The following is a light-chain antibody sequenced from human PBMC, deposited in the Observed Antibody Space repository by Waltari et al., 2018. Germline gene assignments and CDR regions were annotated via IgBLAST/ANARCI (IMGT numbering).Light chain of an antibody. CDR2: KDS. CDR1: VLAKKY. Sequence: SYELTQPSSVSVSPGQTATITCSGNVLAKKYVRWFQQKPGQAPVVVIYKDSERPSGIPERFSGSSSGTTVTLTISGAQFEDEADYYCCSAADNNRLFGGGTKLTVL. V-gene: IGLV3-27*01. CDR3: CSAADNNRL. J-gene: IGLJ2*01.